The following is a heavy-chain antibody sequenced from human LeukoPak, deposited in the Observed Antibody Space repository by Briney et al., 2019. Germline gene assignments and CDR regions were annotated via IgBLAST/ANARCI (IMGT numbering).Heavy chain of an antibody. J-gene: IGHJ4*02. D-gene: IGHD3-22*01. CDR2: ISYDGSNK. CDR3: ARGQHSSGYYYLDY. CDR1: GFTFSSYA. V-gene: IGHV3-30-3*01. Sequence: GGSLRLSCAASGFTFSSYAMHWVRQAPGKGLEWVAVISYDGSNKYYADSVKGRFTISRDNSKNTLYLQMNSLRAEDTAVYYCARGQHSSGYYYLDYWGQGTLVTVSS.